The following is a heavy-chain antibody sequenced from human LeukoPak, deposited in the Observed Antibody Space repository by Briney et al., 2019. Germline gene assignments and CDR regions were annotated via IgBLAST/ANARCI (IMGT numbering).Heavy chain of an antibody. V-gene: IGHV3-7*01. CDR3: AKDSDGYNQDLDY. CDR1: GFIFTDYW. Sequence: PGGSLRLSCAASGFIFTDYWMYWVRQATGRGLAWVSNIKEDGSEKNYVDSEKGRFTISRDNAKNSGYLQMNSLRVEDTAVYYCAKDSDGYNQDLDYWGQGTLVTVSS. CDR2: IKEDGSEK. D-gene: IGHD5-24*01. J-gene: IGHJ4*02.